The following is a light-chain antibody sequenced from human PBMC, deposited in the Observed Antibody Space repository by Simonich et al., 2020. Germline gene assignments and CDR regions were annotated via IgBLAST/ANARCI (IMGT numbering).Light chain of an antibody. Sequence: EIVMTQSPATLSVSPGARATLSCRASQSVSSNLAWYPQKPVQAPRLLIYGAYTRATGIPARFSGSGSVTEFTLTISSLQSEDFAVYYCQQYNNWPLTFGGGTKVEIK. CDR2: GAY. CDR3: QQYNNWPLT. J-gene: IGKJ4*01. V-gene: IGKV3-15*01. CDR1: QSVSSN.